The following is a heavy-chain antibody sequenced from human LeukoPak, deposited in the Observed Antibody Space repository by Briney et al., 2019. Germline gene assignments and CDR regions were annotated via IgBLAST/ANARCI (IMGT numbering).Heavy chain of an antibody. Sequence: ASVKVSCKASGYTFTTYGISWVRQAPGQGLEWMGWISAYNGNTNYAQKFQGRVTMTTDTSTSIAYMELRSLRSGDTAVYYRARYVVGATGDYYGMDVWGQGTTVTVSS. CDR1: GYTFTTYG. CDR3: ARYVVGATGDYYGMDV. V-gene: IGHV1-18*01. J-gene: IGHJ6*02. CDR2: ISAYNGNT. D-gene: IGHD1-26*01.